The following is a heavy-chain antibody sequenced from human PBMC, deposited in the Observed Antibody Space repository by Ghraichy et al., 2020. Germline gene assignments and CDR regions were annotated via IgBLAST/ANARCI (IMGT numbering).Heavy chain of an antibody. CDR3: EEIGTG. D-gene: IGHD1-14*01. CDR1: GLTFTKYW. Sequence: LSLTCAASGLTFTKYWMVWVRQAPGKGLEWVANINQDGSEKYYVDSVKGRFTISRDNAKNLLYLQMNSLRTEDTAMYYCEEIGTGWGQGTLVTVSS. V-gene: IGHV3-7*03. J-gene: IGHJ4*02. CDR2: INQDGSEK.